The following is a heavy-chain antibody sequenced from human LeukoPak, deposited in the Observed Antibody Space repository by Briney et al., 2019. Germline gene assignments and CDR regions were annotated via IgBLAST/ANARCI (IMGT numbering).Heavy chain of an antibody. V-gene: IGHV1-8*01. Sequence: ASVKVSCKASEYTFTSYDINWVRQATGQGLEWMGWRNLNSGNTGYAQKFQGKVNMPRNTSISTAYMELSSLTSEDTAVYYCPRELIAAAGMNYWGQETLVTVS. D-gene: IGHD6-13*01. CDR2: RNLNSGNT. J-gene: IGHJ4*02. CDR1: EYTFTSYD. CDR3: PRELIAAAGMNY.